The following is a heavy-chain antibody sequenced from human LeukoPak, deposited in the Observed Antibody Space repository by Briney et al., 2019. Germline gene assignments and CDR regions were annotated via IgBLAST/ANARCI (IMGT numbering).Heavy chain of an antibody. CDR1: GYTFTRYY. V-gene: IGHV1-46*01. J-gene: IGHJ4*02. CDR2: INPGGGST. Sequence: ASVKVSFKASGYTFTRYYMHWLRQAPGQGLEWMGIINPGGGSTTYAQKFQGRVTMTRDTSTSTVYMEVSSLRSEDTAVYYCAQIFGSGGCWGQGTLVTVSS. CDR3: AQIFGSGGC. D-gene: IGHD3-10*01.